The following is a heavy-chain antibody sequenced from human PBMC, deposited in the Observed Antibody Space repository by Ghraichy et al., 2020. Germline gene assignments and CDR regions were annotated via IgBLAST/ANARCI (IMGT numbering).Heavy chain of an antibody. J-gene: IGHJ4*02. Sequence: GGSLRLSCAASGFTFSSYDMHWVRQAPGKGLEWVAVIWYDGSNKDYVDSVKGRFTISRDNSKNTMYLQMISLRAEDTAVYYCARAVSGSCFDSWGQGILVTVSS. V-gene: IGHV3-33*01. CDR3: ARAVSGSCFDS. CDR2: IWYDGSNK. D-gene: IGHD5-12*01. CDR1: GFTFSSYD.